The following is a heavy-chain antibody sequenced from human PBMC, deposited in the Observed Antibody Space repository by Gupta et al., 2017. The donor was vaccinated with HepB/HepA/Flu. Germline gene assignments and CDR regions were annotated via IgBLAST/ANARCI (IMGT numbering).Heavy chain of an antibody. CDR2: ISSSGSTI. Sequence: EVQLVESGGGLVQPGGSLRLSCAASGFTFSSYEMNWVRQAPGKGLEWVSYISSSGSTIYYADSVKGRFTISRDNAKNSLYLQMNSLRAEDTAVYYCASSDFDWLHNQNFDYWGQGTLVTVSS. CDR3: ASSDFDWLHNQNFDY. J-gene: IGHJ4*02. D-gene: IGHD3-9*01. CDR1: GFTFSSYE. V-gene: IGHV3-48*03.